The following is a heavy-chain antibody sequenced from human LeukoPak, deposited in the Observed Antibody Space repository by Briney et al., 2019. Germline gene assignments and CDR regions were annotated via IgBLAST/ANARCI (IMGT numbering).Heavy chain of an antibody. CDR3: ERQREGVVVAAAIRSHWFDT. Sequence: GGSLRLSCAASGFTFSSYAMHWVRQAPGKGLEWVAVISYDGSNKYYADSVKGRFTISRDNSKNTLYLQMNSLRAEDTAVYYSERQREGVVVAAAIRSHWFDTWGQGTLVTVSS. CDR2: ISYDGSNK. J-gene: IGHJ5*02. D-gene: IGHD2-2*01. CDR1: GFTFSSYA. V-gene: IGHV3-30-3*01.